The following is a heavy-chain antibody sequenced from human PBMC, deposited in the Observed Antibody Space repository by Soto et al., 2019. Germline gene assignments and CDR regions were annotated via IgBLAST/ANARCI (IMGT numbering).Heavy chain of an antibody. CDR2: INWNGGST. D-gene: IGHD6-13*01. J-gene: IGHJ6*02. CDR3: ARRSYSSRFYPSGMDV. V-gene: IGHV3-20*04. Sequence: EVQLVESGGGVVRPGGSLRLSCAASGFTFDDYGMSWVRQAPGKGLEWVSGINWNGGSTGYADSVKGRFTISRDNAKNSLYLRMNSLRAEDTALYYCARRSYSSRFYPSGMDVWGQGTMVTVSS. CDR1: GFTFDDYG.